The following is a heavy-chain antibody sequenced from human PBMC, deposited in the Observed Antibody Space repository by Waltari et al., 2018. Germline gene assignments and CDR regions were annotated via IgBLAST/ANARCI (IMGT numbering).Heavy chain of an antibody. CDR1: GYSFANHW. CDR3: ARHEVAVGFQQGFDQ. J-gene: IGHJ4*02. D-gene: IGHD6-19*01. Sequence: EVQLVQSGAEVKKPGESLKISCKGSGYSFANHWIAWVRQMPGKGLEWMGIIFPDDSDIKYSPSFQGQVTRSADKSIDTVYLQWSSLRASDTAIYYCARHEVAVGFQQGFDQWGQGTQVTVSP. V-gene: IGHV5-51*01. CDR2: IFPDDSDI.